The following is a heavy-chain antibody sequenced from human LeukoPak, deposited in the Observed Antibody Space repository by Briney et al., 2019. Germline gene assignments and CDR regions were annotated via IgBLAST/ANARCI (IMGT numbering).Heavy chain of an antibody. CDR1: GYTFTDYY. Sequence: ASVKVSCKASGYTFTDYYMHWVRQAPGQGLEWMGWNNPDSGGTNYAQNFQGRVTMTRDTSISTAYMDLSRLRYDDTAVYYCARGFSYLDNWGQGTLVTVSS. J-gene: IGHJ4*02. V-gene: IGHV1-2*02. CDR2: NNPDSGGT. D-gene: IGHD2/OR15-2a*01. CDR3: ARGFSYLDN.